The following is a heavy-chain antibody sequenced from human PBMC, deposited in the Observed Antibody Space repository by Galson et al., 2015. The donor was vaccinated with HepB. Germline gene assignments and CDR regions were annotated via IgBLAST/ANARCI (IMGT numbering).Heavy chain of an antibody. V-gene: IGHV4-4*07. J-gene: IGHJ4*02. Sequence: ISSYYWSWIRQPAGKGPEWIGRIYTSGSTNYNPSLKSRVTMSVDTSKNQFSLKLSSVTAADTAVYYCAEGEGQLVNYWGQGTLVTVSS. CDR3: AEGEGQLVNY. CDR2: IYTSGST. D-gene: IGHD6-6*01. CDR1: ISSYY.